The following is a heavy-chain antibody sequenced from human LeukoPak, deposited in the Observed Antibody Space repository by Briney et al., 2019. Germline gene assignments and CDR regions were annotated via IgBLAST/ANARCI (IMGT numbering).Heavy chain of an antibody. CDR3: ARQKKAYGGNLPSRFDP. D-gene: IGHD4-23*01. Sequence: GGSLRLSCAASGFTFSSYAMSWVRQAPGKGLEWVSAISVSVGSSYYADSVKGRFTISRDNSKNTLYLQMDSLRAEDTAVYYCARQKKAYGGNLPSRFDPWGQGTLVTVSS. V-gene: IGHV3-23*01. CDR2: ISVSVGSS. J-gene: IGHJ5*02. CDR1: GFTFSSYA.